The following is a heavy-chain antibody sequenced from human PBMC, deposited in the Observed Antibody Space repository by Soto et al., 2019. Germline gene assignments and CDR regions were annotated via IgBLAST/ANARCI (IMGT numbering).Heavy chain of an antibody. CDR2: IWYDGSNK. CDR3: ASSKSSSSQKEYYYYYGMDV. J-gene: IGHJ6*02. V-gene: IGHV3-33*01. D-gene: IGHD6-6*01. Sequence: GGSLRLSCAASGFTFSSYGMHWVHQAPGKGLEWVAVIWYDGSNKYYADSVKGRFTISRDNSKNTLYLQMNSLRAEETAVYYCASSKSSSSQKEYYYYYGMDVWGQGTTVTVSS. CDR1: GFTFSSYG.